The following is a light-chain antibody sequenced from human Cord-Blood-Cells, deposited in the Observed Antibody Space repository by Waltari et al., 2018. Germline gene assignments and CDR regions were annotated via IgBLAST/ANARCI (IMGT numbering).Light chain of an antibody. CDR1: QGISSY. Sequence: AIRMTQSPSSLSASTGDRVTIPCRASQGISSYLAWYQQKPGKAPKLLIYAASTLQSGFPSRFSGSGSGTDFTLTISCLQSEDFATYYYQQYYSYPLTFGGGTKVEIK. V-gene: IGKV1-8*01. CDR2: AAS. CDR3: QQYYSYPLT. J-gene: IGKJ4*01.